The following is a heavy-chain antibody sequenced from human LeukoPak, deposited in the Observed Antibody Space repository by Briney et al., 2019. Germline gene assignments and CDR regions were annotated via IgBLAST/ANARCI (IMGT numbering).Heavy chain of an antibody. V-gene: IGHV1-69*13. Sequence: SVKVSCKASGGTFSSYAISWVRQAPGQGLEWMGGIIPIFGTANYAQKFQGKVTITADESTSTAYMELSSLRSEDTAVYYCAKVQTYYYGSGSYIYYYGMDVWGQGTTVTVSS. D-gene: IGHD3-10*01. CDR1: GGTFSSYA. J-gene: IGHJ6*02. CDR3: AKVQTYYYGSGSYIYYYGMDV. CDR2: IIPIFGTA.